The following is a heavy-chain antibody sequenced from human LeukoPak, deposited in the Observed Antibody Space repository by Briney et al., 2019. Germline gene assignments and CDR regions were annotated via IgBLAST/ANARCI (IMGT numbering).Heavy chain of an antibody. CDR2: ISGSGGDT. CDR3: AKRMVRGVLDY. J-gene: IGHJ4*02. V-gene: IGHV3-23*01. Sequence: PGGSLRLSCAASGFTFSSYAMSWVRQAPGKGMEWVSAISGSGGDTYYVDSVKGRFTISRDNSKNTLYLQMNSLRAEDTAVYYCAKRMVRGVLDYWGQGTLVTVSS. D-gene: IGHD3-10*01. CDR1: GFTFSSYA.